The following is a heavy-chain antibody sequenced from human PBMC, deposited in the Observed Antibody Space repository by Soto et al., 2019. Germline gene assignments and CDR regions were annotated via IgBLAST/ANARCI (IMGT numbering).Heavy chain of an antibody. D-gene: IGHD3-16*01. CDR3: VREGGDNWFDP. CDR1: GGSISSGDYY. J-gene: IGHJ5*02. CDR2: IYYSGST. Sequence: PSETLSLTCTVSGGSISSGDYYWSWIRQPPGKGLEWIGYIYYSGSTFYNPSLKNRVTISLDTSKIQFSLKLSSVTAADTAVYCVREGGDNWFDPWGQGTLVTSPQ. V-gene: IGHV4-30-4*01.